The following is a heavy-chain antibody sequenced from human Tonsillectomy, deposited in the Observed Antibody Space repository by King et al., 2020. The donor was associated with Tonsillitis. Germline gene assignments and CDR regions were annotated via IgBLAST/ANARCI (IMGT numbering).Heavy chain of an antibody. V-gene: IGHV3-21*01. CDR2: ISSSSSYI. D-gene: IGHD3-10*01. J-gene: IGHJ6*02. Sequence: VQLVESGGGLVKPGGSLRLSCAASGFTFSSYSMIWVRQAPGKGLEWVSSISSSSSYIYYADSVKGRFTISRDNAKNSLYLQMNSLRAEDTAVYYCARDNYYGSGSYYSTSYGMDVWGQGTTVTVSS. CDR3: ARDNYYGSGSYYSTSYGMDV. CDR1: GFTFSSYS.